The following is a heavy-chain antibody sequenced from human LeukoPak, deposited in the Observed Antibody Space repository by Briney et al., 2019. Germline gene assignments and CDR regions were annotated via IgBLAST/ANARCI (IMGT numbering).Heavy chain of an antibody. D-gene: IGHD3-10*01. Sequence: SETLSLTCAVYGGSFSGHSWGWIRQPPGKGLEWIGEINHSGSTNYKPSLKSRVTISVDTSKNQFSLKLSSVTAADTAVYYYASSAGGSGEFGIYYYYGMDVWGQGTTVTVSS. CDR2: INHSGST. V-gene: IGHV4-34*01. CDR1: GGSFSGHS. CDR3: ASSAGGSGEFGIYYYYGMDV. J-gene: IGHJ6*02.